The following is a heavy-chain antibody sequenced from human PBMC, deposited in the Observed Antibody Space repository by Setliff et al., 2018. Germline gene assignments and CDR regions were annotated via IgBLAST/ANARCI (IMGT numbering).Heavy chain of an antibody. J-gene: IGHJ3*02. D-gene: IGHD3-16*01. CDR1: GGSFSGYY. Sequence: PSETLSLTCAVYGGSFSGYYWSWIRQPPGKGLEWIGEINHSGSPNYNPSLRSRVTISVDTSKNQFSLTLSSVTAADTAVYYCAREWGSNGWAFAIWGQGTMVTVSS. CDR3: AREWGSNGWAFAI. V-gene: IGHV4-34*01. CDR2: INHSGSP.